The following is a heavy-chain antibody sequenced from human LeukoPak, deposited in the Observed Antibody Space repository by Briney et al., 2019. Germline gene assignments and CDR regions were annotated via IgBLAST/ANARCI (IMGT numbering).Heavy chain of an antibody. D-gene: IGHD1-26*01. CDR3: ARQGVGATRERYFDY. J-gene: IGHJ4*02. Sequence: SVKVSCKASGGTFSRYAISWVRQAPGQGLEWMGGIIPIFGTANYAQKFQGRVTITTDESTSTAYMELSSLRSEDTAVYYCARQGVGATRERYFDYWGQGTLVTVSS. V-gene: IGHV1-69*05. CDR1: GGTFSRYA. CDR2: IIPIFGTA.